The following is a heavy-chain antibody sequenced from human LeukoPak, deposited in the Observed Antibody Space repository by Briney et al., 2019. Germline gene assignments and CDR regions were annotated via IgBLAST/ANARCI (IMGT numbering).Heavy chain of an antibody. CDR1: GGSISSSSYY. CDR2: IYYSVST. D-gene: IGHD2-2*01. V-gene: IGHV4-39*07. Sequence: SETLSLTCTVSGGSISSSSYYWGWIRQPPGKGLEWIGIIYYSVSTYYNPSLKSRVTISVDTSKNQFSLKLSSVTAADTAVYYCARAAGYCSSTSCYYWFDPWGQGTLVTVSS. CDR3: ARAAGYCSSTSCYYWFDP. J-gene: IGHJ5*02.